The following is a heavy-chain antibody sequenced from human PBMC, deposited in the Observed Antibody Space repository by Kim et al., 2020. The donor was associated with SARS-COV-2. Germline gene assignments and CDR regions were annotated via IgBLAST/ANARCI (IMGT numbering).Heavy chain of an antibody. V-gene: IGHV3-9*01. Sequence: ADPVKGRFTIARDNAKNSLYLQMNSLRAEDTALYYCAKDIKDYYYYGMDVWGQGTTVTVSS. J-gene: IGHJ6*02. D-gene: IGHD2-15*01. CDR3: AKDIKDYYYYGMDV.